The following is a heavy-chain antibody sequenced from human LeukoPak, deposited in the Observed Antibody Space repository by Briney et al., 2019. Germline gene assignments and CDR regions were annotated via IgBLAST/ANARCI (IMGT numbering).Heavy chain of an antibody. D-gene: IGHD2-2*01. Sequence: ASVKVSCKASGGTFSSYAISWVRQAPGQGLEWMGGIIPIFGTANYAQKFQGRVTITADESTSTAYMELSSLRSEDTAVYYCARDTDAGYCSSTSCRPYNWFDPWGQGTLVTVSS. CDR2: IIPIFGTA. CDR3: ARDTDAGYCSSTSCRPYNWFDP. CDR1: GGTFSSYA. J-gene: IGHJ5*02. V-gene: IGHV1-69*13.